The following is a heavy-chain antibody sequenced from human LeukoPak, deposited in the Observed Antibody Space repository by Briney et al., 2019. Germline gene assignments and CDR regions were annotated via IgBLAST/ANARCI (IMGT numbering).Heavy chain of an antibody. Sequence: PSETLSLTCTASGGSVSSGSYYWSWIRQPPGKGLEWIGYIYYSGSTNYNPSLKSRVTISVDTSKNQFPLKLSSVTAADTAVYYCARAWGLRPLDYWGQGTLVTVSS. V-gene: IGHV4-61*01. CDR2: IYYSGST. J-gene: IGHJ4*02. CDR3: ARAWGLRPLDY. CDR1: GGSVSSGSYY. D-gene: IGHD1-26*01.